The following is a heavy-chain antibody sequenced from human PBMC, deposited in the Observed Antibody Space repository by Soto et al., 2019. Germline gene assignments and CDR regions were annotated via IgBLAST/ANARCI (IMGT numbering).Heavy chain of an antibody. CDR1: GFTFSSYA. Sequence: GGSLRLSCSASGFTFSSYAMHWVRQAPGKGLEYVSAISSNGGSTYYADSVKGRFTISRDNSKNTLYLQMSSLRAEDTAVYYCVKDHASMVRGVIGSYFDYWGQGTLVTVSS. CDR2: ISSNGGST. V-gene: IGHV3-64D*08. D-gene: IGHD3-10*01. CDR3: VKDHASMVRGVIGSYFDY. J-gene: IGHJ4*02.